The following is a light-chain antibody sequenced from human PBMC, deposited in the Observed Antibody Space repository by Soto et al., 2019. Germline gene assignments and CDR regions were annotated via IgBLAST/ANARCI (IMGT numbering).Light chain of an antibody. CDR1: SSDVGGYNY. CDR2: EVS. V-gene: IGLV2-14*01. Sequence: QSLLTQPASVSESPGQSITSSCTGTSSDVGGYNYVSWYQQHPGKAPKLMIYEVSNRPSGVSNRFSGSKSGNTASLTISGLQAEDEADYYCSSYTSSSTRVFGIGTKATVL. CDR3: SSYTSSSTRV. J-gene: IGLJ1*01.